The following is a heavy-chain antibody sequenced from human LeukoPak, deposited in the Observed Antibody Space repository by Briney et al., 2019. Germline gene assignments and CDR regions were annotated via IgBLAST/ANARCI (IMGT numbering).Heavy chain of an antibody. J-gene: IGHJ4*02. CDR3: ARRSRQGSGSRNFDY. CDR2: IYYSGTT. D-gene: IGHD3-10*01. V-gene: IGHV4-39*01. Sequence: SETLSLTCTVSGASISSSSYYWGWIRQPPGKGLEWIGTIYYSGTTYYKPSLNSRVTISVDMSRNQFSLKLSSVTAADTAVYYCARRSRQGSGSRNFDYWGQGTLVTVSS. CDR1: GASISSSSYY.